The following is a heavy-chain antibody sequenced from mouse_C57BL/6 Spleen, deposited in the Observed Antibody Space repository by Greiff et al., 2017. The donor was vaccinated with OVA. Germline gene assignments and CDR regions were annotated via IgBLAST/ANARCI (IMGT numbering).Heavy chain of an antibody. D-gene: IGHD2-5*01. Sequence: QVHVKQPGAELVRPGTSVKLSCKASGYTFTSYWMHWVKQRPGQGLEWIGVIDPSDSYTNYNQKFKGKATLTVDTSSSTAYMQLSSLTSEDSAVYYCGKIGGYYSNRYAMDYWGQGTSVTVSS. J-gene: IGHJ4*01. V-gene: IGHV1-59*01. CDR3: GKIGGYYSNRYAMDY. CDR2: IDPSDSYT. CDR1: GYTFTSYW.